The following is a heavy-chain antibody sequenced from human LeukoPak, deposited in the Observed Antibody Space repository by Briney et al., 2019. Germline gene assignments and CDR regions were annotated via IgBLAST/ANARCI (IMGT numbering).Heavy chain of an antibody. CDR1: GFTFSSYA. CDR2: ISYDGSNK. V-gene: IGHV3-30*04. D-gene: IGHD7-27*01. CDR3: ARDSDWGSLDY. J-gene: IGHJ4*02. Sequence: GRSLRLSCAASGFTFSSYAMHWVRQAPGKGLEWVAVISYDGSNKYYAGSVKGRFTISKDNSKNTLYLQMNSLRAEDTAVYYCARDSDWGSLDYWGQGTLVTVSS.